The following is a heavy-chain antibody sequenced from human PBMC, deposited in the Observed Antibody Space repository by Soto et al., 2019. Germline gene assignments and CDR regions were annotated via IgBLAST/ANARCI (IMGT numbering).Heavy chain of an antibody. Sequence: GGSLRLSCAASGFTFSSYGMHWVRQAPGKGLEWVAVISYDGSNKYYADSVKGRFTISRDNSKNTLYLQMNSLRAEDTAVYYCAKDFDIVVVVAATPWFDPWGQGTLVTVSS. D-gene: IGHD2-15*01. CDR2: ISYDGSNK. V-gene: IGHV3-30*18. CDR1: GFTFSSYG. CDR3: AKDFDIVVVVAATPWFDP. J-gene: IGHJ5*02.